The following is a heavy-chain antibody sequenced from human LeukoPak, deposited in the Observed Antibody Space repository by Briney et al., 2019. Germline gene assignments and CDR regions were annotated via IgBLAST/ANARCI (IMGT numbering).Heavy chain of an antibody. V-gene: IGHV4-59*01. CDR2: IYYSGST. Sequence: KPSETLSLTCTVSGVSISRYYWSWIRQPPGKGLEWIWYIYYSGSTKYNPSLKSRVTISVDTSKNQFSLKVRSVTAADTAVYYCARSSFGAVPYYFDYWGQGTLVTVSS. CDR1: GVSISRYY. J-gene: IGHJ4*02. D-gene: IGHD3-10*01. CDR3: ARSSFGAVPYYFDY.